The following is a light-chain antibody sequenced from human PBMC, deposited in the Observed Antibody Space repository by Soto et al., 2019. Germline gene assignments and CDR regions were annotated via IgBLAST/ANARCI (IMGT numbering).Light chain of an antibody. Sequence: DIQMTQSPSTLSASVGDRVTITCRASQSISTWLAWYQQKPGKAPKLLIYDASSLKSGVPSRFIGSGSGTEFTLTISSLQPEDFATYYCQQYNSYSWTFGQGTKVDIK. CDR2: DAS. CDR1: QSISTW. V-gene: IGKV1-5*01. CDR3: QQYNSYSWT. J-gene: IGKJ1*01.